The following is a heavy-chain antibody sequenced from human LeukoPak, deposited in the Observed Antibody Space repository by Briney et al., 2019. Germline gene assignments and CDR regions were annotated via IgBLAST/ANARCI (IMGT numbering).Heavy chain of an antibody. CDR2: SGTVGDT. CDR1: GFTSSAYD. Sequence: GESLRLSCAASGFTSSAYDMHWVRQITGGGLEWVSTSGTVGDTFYSDPVKGRFTISRENAKNSVHLQMNSLRVEDSAIYFCVRAAMPYIINGRRFDYWGQGTLVTVSS. J-gene: IGHJ4*02. D-gene: IGHD2-2*01. CDR3: VRAAMPYIINGRRFDY. V-gene: IGHV3-13*04.